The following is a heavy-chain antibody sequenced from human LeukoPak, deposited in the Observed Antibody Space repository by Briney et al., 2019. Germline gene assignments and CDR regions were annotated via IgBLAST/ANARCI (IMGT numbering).Heavy chain of an antibody. J-gene: IGHJ4*02. CDR3: ARGWDYYAAAFDY. Sequence: GGSLRLSCAASGFTFSSYAMHWVRQAPGKGLEWVAVISYDGGNKYYADSVKGRFTITRDNSKNTLYLQMNSLRAEDTAVYYCARGWDYYAAAFDYWGQGTLVTVSS. D-gene: IGHD3-22*01. CDR1: GFTFSSYA. V-gene: IGHV3-30-3*01. CDR2: ISYDGGNK.